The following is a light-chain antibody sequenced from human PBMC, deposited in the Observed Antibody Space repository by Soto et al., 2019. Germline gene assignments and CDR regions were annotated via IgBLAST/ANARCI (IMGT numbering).Light chain of an antibody. CDR1: SSDIGASNY. J-gene: IGLJ1*01. CDR2: DVK. V-gene: IGLV2-14*03. CDR3: YSWNSNSDTNYV. Sequence: QSALTQPASVSGSPGQSITISCTGTSSDIGASNYVSWYQQHPGQAPKLMISDVKNRPSGSSDRSSGSKSGNTASLTISGLQAEDEADYYCYSWNSNSDTNYVFGTGTKLTVL.